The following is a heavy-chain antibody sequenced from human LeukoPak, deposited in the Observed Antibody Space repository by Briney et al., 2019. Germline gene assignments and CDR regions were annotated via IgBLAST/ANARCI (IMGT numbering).Heavy chain of an antibody. CDR3: ATEADTAMALPKN. CDR1: GFTFNNAW. J-gene: IGHJ4*02. CDR2: IKSKTNGGTA. V-gene: IGHV3-15*01. Sequence: GGSLRLSCAASGFTFNNAWMSWVRLAPGKGLEWVGRIKSKTNGGTADYAAPVKGRFTISRDDSKNMVFLQMNSLKIADTALYFCATEADTAMALPKNWGQGTLVTVSS. D-gene: IGHD5-18*01.